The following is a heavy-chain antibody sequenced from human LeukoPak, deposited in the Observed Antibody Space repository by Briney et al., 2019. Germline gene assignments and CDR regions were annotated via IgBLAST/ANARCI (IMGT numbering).Heavy chain of an antibody. J-gene: IGHJ4*02. V-gene: IGHV3-7*01. CDR1: GFTFSSYW. CDR2: IKNDGSEK. D-gene: IGHD4-23*01. CDR3: ARGLRWCDY. Sequence: PGGSLRLSCAASGFTFSSYWMRWVRQPPGKGLEWVANIKNDGSEKDYVDSVKGRFTISRDNAKNSLYLQMNSLRAEDTAVYYCARGLRWCDYWGQETLVTVSS.